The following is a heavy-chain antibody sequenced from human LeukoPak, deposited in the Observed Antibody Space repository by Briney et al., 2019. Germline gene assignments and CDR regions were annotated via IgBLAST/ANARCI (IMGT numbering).Heavy chain of an antibody. CDR1: GGSISSGSYY. D-gene: IGHD3-10*01. CDR2: IYTSGST. V-gene: IGHV4-61*02. CDR3: ARNLWFGEALGAFDI. Sequence: SETLSPTCTVSGGSISSGSYYWSWIRQPAGKGLEWIGRIYTSGSTNYNPSLKSRVTISVDTSKNQFSLKLSSVTAADTAVYYCARNLWFGEALGAFDIWGQGTMVTVSS. J-gene: IGHJ3*02.